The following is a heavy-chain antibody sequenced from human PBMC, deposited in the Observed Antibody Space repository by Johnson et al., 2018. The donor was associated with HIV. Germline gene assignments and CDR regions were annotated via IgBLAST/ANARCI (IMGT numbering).Heavy chain of an antibody. CDR1: GFIFNDYA. J-gene: IGHJ3*02. V-gene: IGHV3-9*01. CDR3: AKDVSLVTMIAEVLAFDI. Sequence: EVHLVESGGGMVQPGRSLRLSCAATGFIFNDYALHWVRQAPGKGLEWVSGISWNSGSKDYADSVKGRFTISRDNAKNSLYLQMNSLRSEDTALYYCAKDVSLVTMIAEVLAFDIWGQGTMVTVSS. CDR2: ISWNSGSK. D-gene: IGHD3-22*01.